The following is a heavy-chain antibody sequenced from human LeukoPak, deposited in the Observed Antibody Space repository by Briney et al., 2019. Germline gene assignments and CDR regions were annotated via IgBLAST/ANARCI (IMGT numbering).Heavy chain of an antibody. CDR1: GFTFSTYP. CDR3: ARDTL. V-gene: IGHV3-30-3*01. Sequence: PGRSLRLSCAASGFTFSTYPMHWVRQAPGKGLEWVAFISYDGSNKYYADSVKGRFTISRDNSKNTLYLQMNSLRPEDTAVYYCARDTLGGQGTTVTVSS. J-gene: IGHJ6*02. D-gene: IGHD2/OR15-2a*01. CDR2: ISYDGSNK.